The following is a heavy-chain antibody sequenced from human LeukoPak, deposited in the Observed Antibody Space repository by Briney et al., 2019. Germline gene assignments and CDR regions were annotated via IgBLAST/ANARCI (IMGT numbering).Heavy chain of an antibody. J-gene: IGHJ5*02. D-gene: IGHD4-17*01. CDR1: GGSISSYY. Sequence: SETLSLTCTVSGGSISSYYWSWIRQPPGKGLEWIGYIYYSGSTNYNPSLKSRVTISVDTSKNQLSLKLSSVTAADTAVYYCARVGDYGDWDPDNWFDPWGQGTLVTVSS. V-gene: IGHV4-59*01. CDR3: ARVGDYGDWDPDNWFDP. CDR2: IYYSGST.